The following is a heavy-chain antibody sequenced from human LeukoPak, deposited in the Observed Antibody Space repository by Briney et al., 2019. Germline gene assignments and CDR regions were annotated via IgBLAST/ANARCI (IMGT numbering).Heavy chain of an antibody. J-gene: IGHJ4*02. V-gene: IGHV3-23*01. Sequence: GGSLRLSCAASGFTFSSYAMSWVRQAPGKGLEWVSAISGSGGSTYYADSVKGRFTIPRDNSKNTLYLQMNSLRAEDTAVYYCAKRSSGWYGRNLLNYWGQGTLVTVSS. CDR3: AKRSSGWYGRNLLNY. CDR2: ISGSGGST. D-gene: IGHD6-19*01. CDR1: GFTFSSYA.